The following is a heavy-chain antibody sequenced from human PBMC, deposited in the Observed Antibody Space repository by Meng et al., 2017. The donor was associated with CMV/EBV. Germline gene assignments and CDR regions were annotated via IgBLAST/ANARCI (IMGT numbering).Heavy chain of an antibody. CDR1: GGDISRSSYY. Sequence: TVSGGDISRSSYYWGWIRQPPEKELEWIGSIYYSGSTYYNPSLKSRVTISVDTSKNQFSLKLRSVTAPDTAVYYCARQRITPRTIGSWGQGTLVTVSS. V-gene: IGHV4-39*01. CDR3: ARQRITPRTIGS. CDR2: IYYSGST. D-gene: IGHD4-23*01. J-gene: IGHJ5*02.